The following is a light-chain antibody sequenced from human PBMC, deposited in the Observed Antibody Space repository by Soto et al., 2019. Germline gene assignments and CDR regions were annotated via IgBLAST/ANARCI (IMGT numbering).Light chain of an antibody. CDR1: SSDVGGYNS. Sequence: QSALTQPASVSGSPGQSITISCTGTSSDVGGYNSVSWYQQHPGKAPKLMIYEVSNRPSGVSNRFSGSKSGNTASLTISGLQAEDEADYYCSSYTSSSILVFGGGTKL. CDR3: SSYTSSSILV. CDR2: EVS. V-gene: IGLV2-14*01. J-gene: IGLJ3*02.